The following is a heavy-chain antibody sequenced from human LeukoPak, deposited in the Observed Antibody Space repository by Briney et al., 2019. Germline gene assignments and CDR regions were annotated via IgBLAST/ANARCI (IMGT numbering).Heavy chain of an antibody. CDR1: GGSFSGYY. CDR2: INHSGST. V-gene: IGHV4-34*01. D-gene: IGHD3-16*02. CDR3: ARQRDYVWGSYRYRLKYFDY. Sequence: SETLSLTCAVYGGSFSGYYWSWIRQPPGRGLEWIGEINHSGSTKYNPSLKSRVTISVDTSKNHFSLKLTSVTAADTAVYYCARQRDYVWGSYRYRLKYFDYWGQGTLVTVSS. J-gene: IGHJ4*02.